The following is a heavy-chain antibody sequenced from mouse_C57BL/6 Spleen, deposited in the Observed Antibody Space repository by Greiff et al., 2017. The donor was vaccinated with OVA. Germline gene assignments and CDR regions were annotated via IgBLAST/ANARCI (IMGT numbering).Heavy chain of an antibody. D-gene: IGHD1-1*01. CDR2: ISSGSSTI. CDR3: ARPPYSRGWYFDV. CDR1: GFTFSDYG. J-gene: IGHJ1*03. V-gene: IGHV5-17*01. Sequence: EVKVVESGGGLVKPGGSLKLSCAASGFTFSDYGMHWVRQAPEKGLEWVAYISSGSSTIYYADTVKGRFTISRDNAKNTLFLQMTSLRSEDTAMYDCARPPYSRGWYFDVWGTGTTVTVSS.